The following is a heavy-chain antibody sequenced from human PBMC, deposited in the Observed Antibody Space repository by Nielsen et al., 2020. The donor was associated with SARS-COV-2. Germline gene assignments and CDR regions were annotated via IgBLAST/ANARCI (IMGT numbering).Heavy chain of an antibody. CDR3: AKDLGPGYVAAAMLGYYYYYGMDV. D-gene: IGHD2-2*01. CDR1: GCTFSSYG. CDR2: IAYDGSNK. V-gene: IGHV3-30*18. Sequence: GESLNISCAASGCTFSSYGMHWVRQAPGKGLEWVAVIAYDGSNKYYADSVKGRFTISRDNSKNTLYLQMNSLSSEDTAVYYCAKDLGPGYVAAAMLGYYYYYGMDVWGQGTTVTVSS. J-gene: IGHJ6*02.